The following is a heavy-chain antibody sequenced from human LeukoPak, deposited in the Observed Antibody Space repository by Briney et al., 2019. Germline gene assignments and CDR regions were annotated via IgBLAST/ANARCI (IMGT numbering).Heavy chain of an antibody. V-gene: IGHV3-15*01. CDR3: TMRYYDILTGYWSPDY. Sequence: GGSLRLSCAASGFTFSSYAMSWVRQAPGKGLEWVGRIKSKTDGGTTDYAAPVKGRFTISRDDSKNTLYLQMNSLKTEDTAVYYCTMRYYDILTGYWSPDYWGQGTLVTVSS. D-gene: IGHD3-9*01. CDR1: GFTFSSYA. J-gene: IGHJ4*02. CDR2: IKSKTDGGTT.